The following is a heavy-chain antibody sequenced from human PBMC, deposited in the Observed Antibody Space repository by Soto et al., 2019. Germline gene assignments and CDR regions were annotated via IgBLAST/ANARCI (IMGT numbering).Heavy chain of an antibody. CDR3: TRDSLSVVAATGNWFDP. CDR1: GFTFSGSA. D-gene: IGHD2-15*01. Sequence: HPGGALRLSCAASGFTFSGSAMHWVRQASGKGLDWVGRIRSKANSYATAYAASVKGRFTISRDDSKNTAYLQMNSLKTEDTAVYYCTRDSLSVVAATGNWFDPWGQGTLVTVSS. J-gene: IGHJ5*02. CDR2: IRSKANSYAT. V-gene: IGHV3-73*01.